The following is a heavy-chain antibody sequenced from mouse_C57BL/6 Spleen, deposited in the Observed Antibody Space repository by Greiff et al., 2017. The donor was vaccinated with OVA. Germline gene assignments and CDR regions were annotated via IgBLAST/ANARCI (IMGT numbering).Heavy chain of an antibody. CDR2: ISNGGGST. J-gene: IGHJ3*01. V-gene: IGHV5-12*01. D-gene: IGHD2-14*01. CDR3: ARHEVRRRDWFAY. CDR1: GFTFSDYY. Sequence: EVKLEESGGGLVQPGGSLKLSCAASGFTFSDYYMYWVRQTPEKRLEWVAYISNGGGSTYYPDTVKGRFTISRDNAKNTLYLQMSRLKSEDTAMYYCARHEVRRRDWFAYWGQGTLVTVSA.